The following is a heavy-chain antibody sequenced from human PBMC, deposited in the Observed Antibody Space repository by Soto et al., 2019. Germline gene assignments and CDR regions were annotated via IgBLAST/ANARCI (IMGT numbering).Heavy chain of an antibody. CDR3: ARGYGYSYPFDY. V-gene: IGHV4-34*01. D-gene: IGHD5-18*01. J-gene: IGHJ4*02. CDR2: INHSGST. Sequence: SETLSLTCAVYGGSFSCYYWIWIRQPPGKGLEWIGEINHSGSTNYNPSLKSRVTISVDTSKNQFSLKLSSVTAADTAVYYCARGYGYSYPFDYWGQGTLVTVSS. CDR1: GGSFSCYY.